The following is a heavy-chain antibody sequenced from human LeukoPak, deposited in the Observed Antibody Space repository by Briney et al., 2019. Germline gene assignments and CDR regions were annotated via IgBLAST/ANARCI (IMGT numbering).Heavy chain of an antibody. CDR1: GGSISSYY. J-gene: IGHJ4*02. CDR3: ARDLGYSGYENFDY. D-gene: IGHD5-12*01. V-gene: IGHV4-4*07. CDR2: IYTSGST. Sequence: KPSETLSLTCTVSGGSISSYYWSWIRQPAGKGLEWIGRIYTSGSTNYNPSLKGRVTMSVDTSKNQFSLKLSSVTAADTAVYYCARDLGYSGYENFDYWGQGTLVTVSS.